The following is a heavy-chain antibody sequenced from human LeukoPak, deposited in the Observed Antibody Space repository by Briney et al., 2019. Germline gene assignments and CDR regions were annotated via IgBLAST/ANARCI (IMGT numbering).Heavy chain of an antibody. Sequence: ASVKVSCKASGYTFTSYGISWVRQAPGQGLEWMGWISAYNGNTNYAQKLQGRVTMTTDTSTSTAYMELRSLRSDDTAVYYCARDRARIAAAGTWFDPWGQGTLVTVSS. J-gene: IGHJ5*02. CDR1: GYTFTSYG. CDR2: ISAYNGNT. D-gene: IGHD6-13*01. V-gene: IGHV1-18*01. CDR3: ARDRARIAAAGTWFDP.